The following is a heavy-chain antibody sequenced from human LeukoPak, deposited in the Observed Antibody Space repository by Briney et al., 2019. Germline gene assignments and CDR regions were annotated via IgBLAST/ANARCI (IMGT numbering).Heavy chain of an antibody. J-gene: IGHJ4*02. CDR1: GFTFSSYA. CDR2: IYNGGDT. D-gene: IGHD6-19*01. Sequence: GGSLRLSCAASGFTFSSYAMHWVRQAPGKGLEWVSVIYNGGDTFYAESVKGRFTISRDNSKNTLYLQMKNLRAEDTAVYYCATDSATVPGRDYWGQGALVTVSS. CDR3: ATDSATVPGRDY. V-gene: IGHV3-66*01.